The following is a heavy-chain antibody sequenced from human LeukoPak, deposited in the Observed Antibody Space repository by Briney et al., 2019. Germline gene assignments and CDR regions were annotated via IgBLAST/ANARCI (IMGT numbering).Heavy chain of an antibody. V-gene: IGHV3-53*01. J-gene: IGHJ3*02. CDR2: IYSGGST. Sequence: GGSLRLSCAASGFTVSSNYMSWVRQAPGKGLEWVSVIYSGGSTYYADSVKGRFTISRDNSKNTLYLQMNSLRAEDTAVYYCAGSKXVTTYYDAFDIWGQGTMVTVSS. CDR3: AGSKXVTTYYDAFDI. CDR1: GFTVSSNY. D-gene: IGHD4-17*01.